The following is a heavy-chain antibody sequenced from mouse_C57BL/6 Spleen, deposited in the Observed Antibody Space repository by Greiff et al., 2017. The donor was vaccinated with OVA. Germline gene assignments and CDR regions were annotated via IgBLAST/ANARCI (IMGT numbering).Heavy chain of an antibody. V-gene: IGHV1-5*01. CDR3: TRDDYYGSRGYFDV. CDR2: IYPGNSDT. J-gene: IGHJ1*03. CDR1: GYTFTSYW. D-gene: IGHD1-1*01. Sequence: VQLQQSGTVLARPGASVKMSCKTSGYTFTSYWMHWVKQRPGQGLEWIGAIYPGNSDTSYNQKLKGKAKLTAVTSASTAYMELSSLTNEDSAVYYCTRDDYYGSRGYFDVWGTGTTVTVSS.